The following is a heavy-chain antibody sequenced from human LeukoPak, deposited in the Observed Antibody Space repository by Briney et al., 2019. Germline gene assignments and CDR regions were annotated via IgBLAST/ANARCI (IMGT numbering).Heavy chain of an antibody. CDR3: ARDSRDGYNNFDY. CDR1: GYTFTGHY. J-gene: IGHJ4*02. CDR2: INPNNGGT. D-gene: IGHD5-24*01. V-gene: IGHV1-2*02. Sequence: GASVKVSCKASGYTFTGHYMHWVRQAPGQGLEWMGWINPNNGGTNSAQKFQGRVTMTRDTSITTAYMEVSRLGSDDTAVYYCARDSRDGYNNFDYWGQGTPVTVSS.